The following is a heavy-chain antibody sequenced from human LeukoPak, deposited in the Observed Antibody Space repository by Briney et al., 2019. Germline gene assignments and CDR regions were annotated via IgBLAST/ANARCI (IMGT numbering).Heavy chain of an antibody. J-gene: IGHJ4*02. V-gene: IGHV3-7*01. Sequence: GXSLXLSCTASGFVFSTYWMSWVRQAPGKGLEWVANIKEDGSEKYYVDSVKGRFTICRDNAKKSLYVQMNSLRAEDTAVYYCGVVYWGQGTLVTVSS. CDR2: IKEDGSEK. CDR3: GVVY. CDR1: GFVFSTYW.